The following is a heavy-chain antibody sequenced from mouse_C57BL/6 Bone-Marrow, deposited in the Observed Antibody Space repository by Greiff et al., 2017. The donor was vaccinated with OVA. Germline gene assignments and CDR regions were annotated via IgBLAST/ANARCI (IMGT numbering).Heavy chain of an antibody. V-gene: IGHV1-64*01. Sequence: QVQLQQPGAELVKPGASVKLSCKASGYTFTSYWMHWVKQRPGQGLEWIGMIHPNSGSTTYNEKFKGKATLTVDKSSSTAYMQLSSLTSEDSAVYYCARHGEYDGSYYAMDYWGQGTSVTVSS. CDR3: ARHGEYDGSYYAMDY. J-gene: IGHJ4*01. CDR2: IHPNSGST. CDR1: GYTFTSYW. D-gene: IGHD2-14*01.